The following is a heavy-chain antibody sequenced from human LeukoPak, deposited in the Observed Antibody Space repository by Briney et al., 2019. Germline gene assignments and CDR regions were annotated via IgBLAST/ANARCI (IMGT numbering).Heavy chain of an antibody. J-gene: IGHJ4*02. D-gene: IGHD1-26*01. CDR1: GFTFSNYW. Sequence: GGSLRLSCAASGFTFSNYWMSWVRQAPGKGLEWVANMKQDGSETYYVDSVKGRFTISRDNAKNSLYLQMNSLRAEDTAVYYCARDKVVGATHFDYWGQGALVTVSS. V-gene: IGHV3-7*01. CDR3: ARDKVVGATHFDY. CDR2: MKQDGSET.